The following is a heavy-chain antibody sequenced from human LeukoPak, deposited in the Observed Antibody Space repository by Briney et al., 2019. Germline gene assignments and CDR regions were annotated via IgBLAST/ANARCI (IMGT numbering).Heavy chain of an antibody. CDR3: ARLALSYYESSGFAY. V-gene: IGHV3-7*04. CDR1: GFTFSGYW. J-gene: IGHJ4*02. Sequence: GGSLRLSCAASGFTFSGYWMSWVRQAPGKGLEWVANIKQDGSEQYYVGSVKGRFTISRGNAKNSLFLQMNSLRAEDTAVYYCARLALSYYESSGFAYWGQGTLVTVSS. CDR2: IKQDGSEQ. D-gene: IGHD3-22*01.